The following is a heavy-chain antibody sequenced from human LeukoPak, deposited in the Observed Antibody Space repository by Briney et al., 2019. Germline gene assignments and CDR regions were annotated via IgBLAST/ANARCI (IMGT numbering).Heavy chain of an antibody. V-gene: IGHV4-39*01. J-gene: IGHJ4*02. CDR2: MYYSGIT. D-gene: IGHD1-7*01. CDR3: ARSNWDSNVGIDY. Sequence: PSETLSLTCTVSGGSISSSSYYWGWIRQPPGKGLEWIGTMYYSGITYYNPSLKSRVTTSVDTSKNQFTLKVSSVTAADTAVYYCARSNWDSNVGIDYWGQGILVTVSS. CDR1: GGSISSSSYY.